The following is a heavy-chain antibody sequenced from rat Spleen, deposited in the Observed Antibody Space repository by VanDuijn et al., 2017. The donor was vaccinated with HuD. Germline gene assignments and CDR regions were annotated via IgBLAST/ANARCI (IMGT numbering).Heavy chain of an antibody. CDR1: GFTFSNYY. J-gene: IGHJ1*01. Sequence: EVQLVESGGGLVQPGRSLKLSCAASGFTFSNYYMAWVRQAPKKGLEWVASTSYEGSSTYYGDSVKGRFTISRDNAKSTLYLQMDSLRSEDTATYYCATDQGYGGYSAYWYFDFWGPGTMVTVSS. CDR2: TSYEGSST. D-gene: IGHD1-11*01. CDR3: ATDQGYGGYSAYWYFDF. V-gene: IGHV5-22*01.